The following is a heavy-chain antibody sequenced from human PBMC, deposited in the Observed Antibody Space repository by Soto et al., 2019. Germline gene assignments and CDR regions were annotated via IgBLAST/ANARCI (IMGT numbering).Heavy chain of an antibody. Sequence: QIQLVQFGPEVKKPGTPVKVSCKASGFTFSSSGIHWVRQARGQRLEWIGWIVVGSGNTNYAQKFQERVTITRDVPTTTAYRELTSRRPENTAGYYWAADLPPTDPNNWFEPWGQGTLVTVSS. CDR1: GFTFSSSG. D-gene: IGHD1-1*01. CDR2: IVVGSGNT. CDR3: AADLPPTDPNNWFEP. J-gene: IGHJ5*02. V-gene: IGHV1-58*02.